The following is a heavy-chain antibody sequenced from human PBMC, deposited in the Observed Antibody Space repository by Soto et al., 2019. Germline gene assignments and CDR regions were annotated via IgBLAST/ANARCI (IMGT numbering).Heavy chain of an antibody. CDR2: ISWNSGSI. Sequence: EVQLVESGGGLVQPGRSLRLSCAASGFTFDDYAMHWVRQAPGKGLERVSGISWNSGSIGYAGSVKGRFSISRDNAKNSLYLQMNSLRAEGTALYYCANDRRGGGGIPVDGTGDDACDIWGQGTMVTVSS. V-gene: IGHV3-9*01. J-gene: IGHJ3*02. CDR1: GFTFDDYA. CDR3: ANDRRGGGGIPVDGTGDDACDI. D-gene: IGHD6-19*01.